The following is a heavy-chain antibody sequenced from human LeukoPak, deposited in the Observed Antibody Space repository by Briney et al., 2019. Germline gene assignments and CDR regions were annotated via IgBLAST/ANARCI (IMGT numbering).Heavy chain of an antibody. Sequence: GGSLRLSCAASGFTFSVSAIHWVRQAPGKGLEWVGRIKTKADNYATAYDASVKGRFTISRDDSKNTAHLQMNSLKIEDTAVYYCTHPAYYYGLDVWGKGTTVTVSS. CDR2: IKTKADNYAT. CDR3: THPAYYYGLDV. CDR1: GFTFSVSA. D-gene: IGHD6-25*01. J-gene: IGHJ6*04. V-gene: IGHV3-73*01.